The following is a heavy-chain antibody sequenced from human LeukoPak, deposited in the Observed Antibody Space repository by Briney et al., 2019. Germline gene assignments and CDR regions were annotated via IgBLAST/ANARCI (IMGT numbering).Heavy chain of an antibody. CDR1: GYTFTGYY. CDR3: ARDVVGATGVDY. CDR2: MNPNSGGT. J-gene: IGHJ4*02. D-gene: IGHD1-26*01. Sequence: ASVKVSCKASGYTFTGYYMHWVRQAPGQGLEWMGWMNPNSGGTNYAQKFQGRVTMTRDTSISTAYMELSRLRSDDTAVYYCARDVVGATGVDYWGQGTLVTVSS. V-gene: IGHV1-2*02.